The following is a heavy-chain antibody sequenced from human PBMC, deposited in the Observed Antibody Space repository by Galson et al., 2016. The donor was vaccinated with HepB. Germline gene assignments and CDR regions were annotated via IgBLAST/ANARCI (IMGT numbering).Heavy chain of an antibody. CDR1: GFSLSTSGVG. V-gene: IGHV2-5*02. J-gene: IGHJ4*02. Sequence: PALVKPTQTLTLTCSISGFSLSTSGVGVGWIRQPPGKALEWLALLYWDDDDRYNPSLRSRLTVTKDSPRNQVVLTMTNMDPVDTATYYCAHRSMVAGNTVFDYWGQGTLVTVSS. D-gene: IGHD2-15*01. CDR2: LYWDDDD. CDR3: AHRSMVAGNTVFDY.